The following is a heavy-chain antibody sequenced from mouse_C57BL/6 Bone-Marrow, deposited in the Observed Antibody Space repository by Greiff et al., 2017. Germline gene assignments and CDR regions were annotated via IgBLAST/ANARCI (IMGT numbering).Heavy chain of an antibody. Sequence: EVQLQESGGGLVKPGGSLKLSCAASGFTFSDYGMHWVRQAPEKGLEWVAYISSGSSTIYYADTVKGRYTISRDNAKNTLFLQMTSLRSEDTAMYYGARRVYYDGYWYFDVWGTGTTVTVSS. J-gene: IGHJ1*03. V-gene: IGHV5-17*01. CDR2: ISSGSSTI. D-gene: IGHD1-1*01. CDR3: ARRVYYDGYWYFDV. CDR1: GFTFSDYG.